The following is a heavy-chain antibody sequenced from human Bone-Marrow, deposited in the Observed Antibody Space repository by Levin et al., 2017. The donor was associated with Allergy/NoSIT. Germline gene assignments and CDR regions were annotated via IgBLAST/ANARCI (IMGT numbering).Heavy chain of an antibody. J-gene: IGHJ6*02. CDR2: ISYDGNND. V-gene: IGHV3-30*18. D-gene: IGHD6-13*01. Sequence: GGSLRLSCAASGFTFSSYGMHWVRQAPGKGLEWVAVISYDGNNDYYADSVTGRFTISRDNSKSTLYLQMSSLRAEDTAVYYCAKVRLSSRYYDYYYGMDGWGQGTTVTVS. CDR3: AKVRLSSRYYDYYYGMDG. CDR1: GFTFSSYG.